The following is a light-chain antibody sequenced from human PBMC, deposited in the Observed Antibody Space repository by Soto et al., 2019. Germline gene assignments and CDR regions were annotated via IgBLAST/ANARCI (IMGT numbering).Light chain of an antibody. Sequence: QSALTQPSSVSGSPGQSVTISCTGTSSDVGGYNYVSWYQQHPGKAPKLMIYDISKRPSGVPDRFSGSKSGNTASLTISGLQAEDEADYYCCSYAGSNTLLFGGGTKLTVL. CDR1: SSDVGGYNY. CDR2: DIS. CDR3: CSYAGSNTLL. V-gene: IGLV2-11*01. J-gene: IGLJ2*01.